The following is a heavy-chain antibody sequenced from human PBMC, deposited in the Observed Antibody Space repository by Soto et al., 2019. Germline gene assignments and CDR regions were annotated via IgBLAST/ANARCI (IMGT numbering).Heavy chain of an antibody. D-gene: IGHD6-13*01. CDR1: GFTFSSYA. J-gene: IGHJ4*02. CDR2: ISYDGSNK. CDR3: ARVIAAAGLLTDY. Sequence: HPGGSLRLSCAASGFTFSSYAMHWVRQAPGKGLEWVAVISYDGSNKYYADSVKGRFTISRDNSKNTLYLQMNSLRAEDTAVYYCARVIAAAGLLTDYWGQGTLVTVSS. V-gene: IGHV3-30-3*01.